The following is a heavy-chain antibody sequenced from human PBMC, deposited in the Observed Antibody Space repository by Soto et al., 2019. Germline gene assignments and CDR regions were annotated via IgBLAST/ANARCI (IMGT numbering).Heavy chain of an antibody. CDR2: ISAYNGNT. CDR1: GYTFTSYG. Sequence: ASVKVSCKASGYTFTSYGISWVLQAPGQGLEWMGWISAYNGNTNYAQKLQGRVTMTTDTSTSTAYMELRSLRSDDTAVYYCARAGDDYGGNELGYWGQGTLVTVSS. J-gene: IGHJ4*02. V-gene: IGHV1-18*04. CDR3: ARAGDDYGGNELGY. D-gene: IGHD4-17*01.